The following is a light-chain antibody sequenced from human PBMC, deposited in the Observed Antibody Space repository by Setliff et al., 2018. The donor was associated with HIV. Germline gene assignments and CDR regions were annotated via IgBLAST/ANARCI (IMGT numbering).Light chain of an antibody. V-gene: IGLV2-14*01. Sequence: QSVLTQPASVSGSPGQSITISCTGTSSDVGGYNYVSWYQQHPGKAPKLIIYEVRNRPSGVSNRFSGSKSGNTASLTISGLQAEEEADYYCSSYTSSGTPVFGGGTKVTVL. CDR3: SSYTSSGTPV. J-gene: IGLJ3*02. CDR1: SSDVGGYNY. CDR2: EVR.